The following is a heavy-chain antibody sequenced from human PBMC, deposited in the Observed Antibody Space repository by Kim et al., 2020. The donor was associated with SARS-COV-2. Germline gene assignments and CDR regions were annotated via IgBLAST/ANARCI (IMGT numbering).Heavy chain of an antibody. Sequence: SETLSLTCTVSGGSLSPYYWSWIRQPPGKGLEWIGYVHYSGRANYSPSLKSRVAISVDTSKNHFSLNLTSVTAADTAKYFCARFQHGSGSYLDPFDFWGQGTLVTVSS. V-gene: IGHV4-59*01. CDR2: VHYSGRA. CDR3: ARFQHGSGSYLDPFDF. CDR1: GGSLSPYY. J-gene: IGHJ3*01. D-gene: IGHD3-10*01.